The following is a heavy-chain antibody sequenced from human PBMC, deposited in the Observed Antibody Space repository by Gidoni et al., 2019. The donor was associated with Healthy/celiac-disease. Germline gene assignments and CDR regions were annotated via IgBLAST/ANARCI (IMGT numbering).Heavy chain of an antibody. CDR3: ARGTNWGRSGCGD. V-gene: IGHV3-30-3*01. Sequence: QVQLVESGGGVVQPGRYLRLSCAASGFNFSSYAIDWVRQAPGKGLEGVAVISYDGSNKSYADSVKGRLTISRDNSKNTLYLQMNSLRAEDTAVYYCARGTNWGRSGCGDWGQGTLVTVSS. CDR1: GFNFSSYA. CDR2: ISYDGSNK. D-gene: IGHD7-27*01. J-gene: IGHJ4*02.